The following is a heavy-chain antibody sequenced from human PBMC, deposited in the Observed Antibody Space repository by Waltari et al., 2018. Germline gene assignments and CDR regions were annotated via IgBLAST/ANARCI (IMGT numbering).Heavy chain of an antibody. Sequence: QVQLVQSGAEVKKPGSSVKVSCKASGGTFSSYAISWVRQAPGQGLEWLGGIIASIGTANYAQKFQGRVTITADESTSTAYMELSSLRSEDTAVYYCARSTTPKGWSWYFDLWGRGTLVTVSS. D-gene: IGHD1-7*01. CDR2: IIASIGTA. J-gene: IGHJ2*01. CDR3: ARSTTPKGWSWYFDL. V-gene: IGHV1-69*01. CDR1: GGTFSSYA.